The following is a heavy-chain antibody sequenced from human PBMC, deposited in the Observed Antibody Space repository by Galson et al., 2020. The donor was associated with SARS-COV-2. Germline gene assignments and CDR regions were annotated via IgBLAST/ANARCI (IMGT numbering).Heavy chain of an antibody. CDR3: AKETYGDF. CDR2: ISGKGADT. J-gene: IGHJ4*02. Sequence: GGSLRLSCAVSGLTFNTYAMSWVRQAPGEGLEWVSAISGKGADTYYADSVKGRFTISRDNLKNILYLQMNSLRADDTAVYYCAKETYGDFWGQGTLVTVSS. V-gene: IGHV3-23*01. D-gene: IGHD4-17*01. CDR1: GLTFNTYA.